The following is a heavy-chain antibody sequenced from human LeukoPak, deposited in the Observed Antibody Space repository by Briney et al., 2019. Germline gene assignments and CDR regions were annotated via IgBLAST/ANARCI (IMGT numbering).Heavy chain of an antibody. Sequence: ASVKVSCKASGGTFSSYAISWVRQAPGQGLEWVGGIIPIFGTANYAQKFQGRVTITADESTSTAYMELSSLRSEDTAVYYCAREYGGNSNAFDIWGQGTMVTVSS. CDR1: GGTFSSYA. D-gene: IGHD4-23*01. V-gene: IGHV1-69*13. CDR2: IIPIFGTA. CDR3: AREYGGNSNAFDI. J-gene: IGHJ3*02.